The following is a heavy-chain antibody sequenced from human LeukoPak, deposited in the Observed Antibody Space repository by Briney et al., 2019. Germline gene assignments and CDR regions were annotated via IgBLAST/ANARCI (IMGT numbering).Heavy chain of an antibody. J-gene: IGHJ4*02. D-gene: IGHD3-9*01. V-gene: IGHV4-4*07. CDR3: ARDAGYYDILTGYHDKYYFDY. Sequence: SETLSLTCTVSGGSISSYYWSWIRQPAGKGLEWIGRIYTSGSTNYNPSLKSRVTISVDTSKNQFSLKLSSVTAADTAVYYCARDAGYYDILTGYHDKYYFDYWGQGTLVTVSS. CDR2: IYTSGST. CDR1: GGSISSYY.